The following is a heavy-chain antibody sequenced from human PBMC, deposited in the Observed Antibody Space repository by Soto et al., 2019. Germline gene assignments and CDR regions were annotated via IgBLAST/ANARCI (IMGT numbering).Heavy chain of an antibody. CDR1: GFTFSNFA. Sequence: EMQLLESGGGLVQPGGSLRLSCAASGFTFSNFAMSWVRQAPGKGLEWVSGVYGGGNGALYADSVKGRFIISRDNSKNTLYLRMNSLRAGDTAVYYCAKFEGALHHNYHMDVWGQGTTVTVSS. V-gene: IGHV3-23*01. J-gene: IGHJ6*02. CDR2: VYGGGNGA. CDR3: AKFEGALHHNYHMDV. D-gene: IGHD1-1*01.